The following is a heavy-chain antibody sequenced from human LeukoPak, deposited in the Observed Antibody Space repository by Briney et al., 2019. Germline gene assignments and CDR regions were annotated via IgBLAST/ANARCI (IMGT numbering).Heavy chain of an antibody. CDR1: GFTVTTNE. J-gene: IGHJ3*01. D-gene: IGHD4-17*01. CDR3: ARELSAVKGDAFDL. Sequence: GGSLRLSCAVSGFTVTTNEMNRVRQAPGKGPEWLSYINVIGETKYADSVKGRFTISRDSARNSVYLQMDSLRAEDTALYYCARELSAVKGDAFDLWGQGTMVTVS. V-gene: IGHV3-48*03. CDR2: INVIGET.